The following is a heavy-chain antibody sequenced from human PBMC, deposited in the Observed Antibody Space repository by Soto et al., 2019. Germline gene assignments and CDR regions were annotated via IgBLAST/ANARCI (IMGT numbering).Heavy chain of an antibody. V-gene: IGHV3-23*01. CDR2: ISGSGGST. Sequence: GGSLRLSCAASGFTFSSYAMSWVRQAPGKGLEWVSAISGSGGSTYYADSVKGRFTISRDNSKNTLYLQMNSLRAEDTAVYYCAKVLGIAVAGTGFAFDYPGQGSLVTVSS. D-gene: IGHD6-19*01. CDR1: GFTFSSYA. CDR3: AKVLGIAVAGTGFAFDY. J-gene: IGHJ4*02.